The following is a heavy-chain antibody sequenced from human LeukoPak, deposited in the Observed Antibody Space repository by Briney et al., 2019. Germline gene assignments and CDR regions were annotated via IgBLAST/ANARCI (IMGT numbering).Heavy chain of an antibody. CDR3: ARAPSGYSYGTFDY. J-gene: IGHJ4*02. V-gene: IGHV4-59*01. CDR1: GGSISSYY. CDR2: IYYSGST. Sequence: SETLSLTCTVSGGSISSYYWSWIRQPPGKGLEWIGYIYYSGSTNYNPSLKSRVTISVDTSKNQFSLKLSSVTAADTAVYYCARAPSGYSYGTFDYWGQGTLVTVSS. D-gene: IGHD5-18*01.